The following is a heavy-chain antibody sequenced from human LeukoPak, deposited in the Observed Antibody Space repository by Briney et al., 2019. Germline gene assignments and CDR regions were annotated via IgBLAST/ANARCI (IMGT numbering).Heavy chain of an antibody. V-gene: IGHV1-18*01. Sequence: ASVKVSCKASGYTFTSYGISWVRQAPGQGLEWMGWISAYNGNTNYAQKLQGRVTMTTDTSTSTAYLELRRLRSDATPVYSCARDREVLRFGRDRFAYAGQATLATVP. J-gene: IGHJ4*02. CDR2: ISAYNGNT. D-gene: IGHD3-3*01. CDR3: ARDREVLRFGRDRFAY. CDR1: GYTFTSYG.